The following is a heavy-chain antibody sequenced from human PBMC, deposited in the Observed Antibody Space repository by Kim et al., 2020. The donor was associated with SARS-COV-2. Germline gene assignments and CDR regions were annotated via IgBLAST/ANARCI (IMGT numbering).Heavy chain of an antibody. V-gene: IGHV1-24*01. J-gene: IGHJ3*02. D-gene: IGHD6-19*01. Sequence: AQKFQGRVTMTEDTSTDTAYMELSSLRSEDTAVYYCATNTLQWLVGAFDIWGQGTMVTVSS. CDR3: ATNTLQWLVGAFDI.